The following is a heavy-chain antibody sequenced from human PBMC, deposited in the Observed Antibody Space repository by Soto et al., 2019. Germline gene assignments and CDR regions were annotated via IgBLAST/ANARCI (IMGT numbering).Heavy chain of an antibody. Sequence: AVKVSCKASGCTFSSYAIGWVRQAPGQGLEWMGGIIPIFGTANYAQKFQGRVTITADESTSTAYMELSSLRSEDTAVYYCARDSGSHQLYYFDYWGQGTLVTV. CDR3: ARDSGSHQLYYFDY. J-gene: IGHJ4*02. CDR1: GCTFSSYA. D-gene: IGHD1-26*01. V-gene: IGHV1-69*13. CDR2: IIPIFGTA.